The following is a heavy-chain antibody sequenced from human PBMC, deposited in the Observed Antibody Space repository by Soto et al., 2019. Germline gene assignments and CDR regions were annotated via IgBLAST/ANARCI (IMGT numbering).Heavy chain of an antibody. V-gene: IGHV3-23*01. CDR2: IQGRDDTT. CDR1: GFTFSTYA. Sequence: EVQLLESGGGLVQPGGSLTLSCAASGFTFSTYAMGWVRQAPGKGLEWVSTIQGRDDTTFYADSVRGRFTISRDNAKNTRSLQMNTRRGDDTAVYYCAKETDPRCCYGVDYWGQGALVTVSS. CDR3: AKETDPRCCYGVDY. D-gene: IGHD2-2*01. J-gene: IGHJ4*02.